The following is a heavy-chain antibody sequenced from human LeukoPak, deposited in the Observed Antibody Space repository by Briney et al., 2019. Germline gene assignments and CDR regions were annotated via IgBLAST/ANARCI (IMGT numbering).Heavy chain of an antibody. V-gene: IGHV3-23*01. CDR2: IGGSGGGI. J-gene: IGHJ6*03. CDR1: RFTFSSYA. D-gene: IGHD6-25*01. CDR3: ARKGIGSSRYQNMDV. Sequence: GGSLRLSCAASRFTFSSYAMSWVRQAPGMRLEWVSTIGGSGGGIYYADSVKGRFTISRDNSQSTLYLQMNSLRAEDTAVYYCARKGIGSSRYQNMDVWGKGTTVTVSS.